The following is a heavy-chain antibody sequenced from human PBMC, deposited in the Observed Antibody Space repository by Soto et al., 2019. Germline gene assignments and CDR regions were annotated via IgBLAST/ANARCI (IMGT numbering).Heavy chain of an antibody. CDR2: IYYSGST. J-gene: IGHJ6*02. CDR1: GGSISSGGYY. CDR3: ASQPLYNYYYGMDV. Sequence: PSETLSLTCTVSGGSISSGGYYWSWIRQHPGKGLEWIGYIYYSGSTYYNPSLKSRVTISVDTSKNQFSLKLSSVTAADTAVYYCASQPLYNYYYGMDVWGQGTTVTDSS. V-gene: IGHV4-31*03. D-gene: IGHD2-2*01.